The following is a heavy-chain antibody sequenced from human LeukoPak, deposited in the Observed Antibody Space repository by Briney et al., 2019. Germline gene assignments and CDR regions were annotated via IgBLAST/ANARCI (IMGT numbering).Heavy chain of an antibody. CDR1: GFTFSSYG. D-gene: IGHD6-6*01. CDR3: AKDRLLIAASYYFDY. V-gene: IGHV3-48*01. J-gene: IGHJ4*02. Sequence: GSLRLSCAASGFTFSSYGMHWVRQAPGKGLEWVSYISSSSSTIYYADSVKGRFTISRDNSKNTLYLQMNSLRAEDTAVYYCAKDRLLIAASYYFDYWGQGTLVTVSS. CDR2: ISSSSSTI.